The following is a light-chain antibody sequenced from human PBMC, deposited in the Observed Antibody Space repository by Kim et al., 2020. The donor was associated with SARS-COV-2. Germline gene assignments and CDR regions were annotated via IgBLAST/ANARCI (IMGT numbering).Light chain of an antibody. CDR2: AAS. J-gene: IGKJ4*01. CDR1: QSISTN. CDR3: QQSNSTPLT. Sequence: ASVGDRVTSTCRASQSISTNLNWYQQKSGKAPKLRIYAASSLQGGVPSRFSGSGSGTDFTLTISSLQPEDSATDYCQQSNSTPLTFGGGTKVDIK. V-gene: IGKV1-39*01.